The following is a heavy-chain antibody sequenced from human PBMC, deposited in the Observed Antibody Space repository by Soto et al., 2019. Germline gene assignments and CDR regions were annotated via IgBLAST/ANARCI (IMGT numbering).Heavy chain of an antibody. D-gene: IGHD6-13*01. CDR1: GGSISSSSYY. J-gene: IGHJ4*02. CDR3: ARNLGYASTCSPLGY. Sequence: QLQLRESGPGLVKPSETLSLTCTVSGGSISSSSYYWAWIRQPPGKVLEWIGSMYYSGSTYYNLSIKSRVTVSVDVSKNQFSLTLSSVTAADTAVYYCARNLGYASTCSPLGYWGQGTLVTVSS. V-gene: IGHV4-39*01. CDR2: MYYSGST.